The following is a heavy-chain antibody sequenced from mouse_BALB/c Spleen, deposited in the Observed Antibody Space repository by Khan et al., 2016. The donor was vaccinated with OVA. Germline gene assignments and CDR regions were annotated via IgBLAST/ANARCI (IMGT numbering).Heavy chain of an antibody. J-gene: IGHJ4*01. D-gene: IGHD1-2*01. CDR2: VRYSGST. CDR1: GYSITSNFS. CDR3: AGQNYDGDALDY. Sequence: EVQLQESGPGLVKPSPSLSLTCNVSGYSITSNFSWCWIRKFAGNLVEWIGSVRYSGSTNYNQSLNSRITVTRDTSENPVFLRFNSVTTEDTTTEYLAGQNYDGDALDYWGQGTSVTVST. V-gene: IGHV3-2*02.